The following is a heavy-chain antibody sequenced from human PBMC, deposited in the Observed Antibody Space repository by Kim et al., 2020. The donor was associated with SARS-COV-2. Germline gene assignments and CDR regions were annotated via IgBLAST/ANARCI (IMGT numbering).Heavy chain of an antibody. Sequence: GGSLRLSCAASGFTFSNYAMSWVRQAPGKGLEWVSAISGSGGSTYFADSVKGRFSISRDNSKNTLYLQMNSLRAEDTALYYCAKDRGGDSSGWYKGGYYFDYWGQGTLVTVSS. D-gene: IGHD6-19*01. J-gene: IGHJ4*02. CDR3: AKDRGGDSSGWYKGGYYFDY. V-gene: IGHV3-23*01. CDR2: ISGSGGST. CDR1: GFTFSNYA.